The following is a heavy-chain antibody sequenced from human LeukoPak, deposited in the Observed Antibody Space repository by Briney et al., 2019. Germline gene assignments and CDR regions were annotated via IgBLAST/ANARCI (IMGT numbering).Heavy chain of an antibody. D-gene: IGHD6-19*01. CDR3: ARENVLAVAGKNYYYGMDV. CDR1: GFSFSNYD. J-gene: IGHJ6*02. CDR2: VGSAGDT. Sequence: GGSLRLSCAASGFSFSNYDMHWARQPAGKGLEWVSTVGSAGDTYYIDSAKGRFTSSRENAKNSLFLQMNRLRAGDTAVYFCARENVLAVAGKNYYYGMDVWGQGTTVTVSS. V-gene: IGHV3-13*01.